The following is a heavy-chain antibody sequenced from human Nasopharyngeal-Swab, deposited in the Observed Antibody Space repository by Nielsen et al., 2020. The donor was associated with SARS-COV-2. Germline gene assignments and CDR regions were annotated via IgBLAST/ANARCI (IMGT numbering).Heavy chain of an antibody. CDR2: ISAYNGNT. CDR3: ARARSSGWYRSHAFDI. CDR1: GYTSTSYG. D-gene: IGHD6-19*01. J-gene: IGHJ3*02. Sequence: ASVKVSCKAPGYTSTSYGTSWVRQAPGQGLEWMGWISAYNGNTNYAQKLQGRVTMTTDTSTSTAYMELRSLRFDDTAVYYCARARSSGWYRSHAFDIWGQGTMVTVSS. V-gene: IGHV1-18*01.